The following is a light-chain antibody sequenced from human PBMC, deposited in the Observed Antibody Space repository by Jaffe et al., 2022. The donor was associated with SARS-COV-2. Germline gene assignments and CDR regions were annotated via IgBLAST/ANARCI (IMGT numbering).Light chain of an antibody. V-gene: IGLV2-23*02. Sequence: QSALTQPASVSGSPGQSITISCTGTSSDVGSSNLVSWYQQHPGKAPKLMIYEVSKWPSGVSHRFSGSKSGNTASLTISGLQAEDEADYYCCSHACYGTCWVFGGGTKLTVL. CDR3: CSHACYGTCWV. J-gene: IGLJ3*02. CDR2: EVS. CDR1: SSDVGSSNL.